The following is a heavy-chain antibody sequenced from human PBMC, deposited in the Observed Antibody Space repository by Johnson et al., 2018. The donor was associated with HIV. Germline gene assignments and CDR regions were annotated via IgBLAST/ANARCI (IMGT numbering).Heavy chain of an antibody. V-gene: IGHV3-66*01. Sequence: VQLVESGGGLVQPGGSLRLSCAASGFIATSNYMTWVRQAPGKGLEWVSAIYGSNSTYYADSVKGRFTISRDKSKNTPSLQMNSLRAEDTAVYYCAREGVVGVKEGLIWGQGTMVTVSS. CDR1: GFIATSNY. J-gene: IGHJ3*02. CDR3: AREGVVGVKEGLI. CDR2: IYGSNST. D-gene: IGHD1-26*01.